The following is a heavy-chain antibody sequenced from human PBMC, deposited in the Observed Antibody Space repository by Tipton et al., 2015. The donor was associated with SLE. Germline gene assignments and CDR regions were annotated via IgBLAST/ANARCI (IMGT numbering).Heavy chain of an antibody. CDR2: IPHTGST. V-gene: IGHV4-34*01. Sequence: TLSLTCAVYGGSFSGYYWSWIRQPPGKGLEWIGEIPHTGSTNYNPSLKSRVTISIDTSKNQFSLKLSSVTAADTAVYYCARSGSYPYYYYYMDVWGKGTTVTVSS. J-gene: IGHJ6*03. CDR1: GGSFSGYY. CDR3: ARSGSYPYYYYYMDV. D-gene: IGHD1-26*01.